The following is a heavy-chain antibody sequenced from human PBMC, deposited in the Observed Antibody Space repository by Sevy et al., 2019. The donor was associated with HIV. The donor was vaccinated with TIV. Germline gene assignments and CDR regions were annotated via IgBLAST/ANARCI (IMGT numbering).Heavy chain of an antibody. V-gene: IGHV1-18*01. Sequence: ASVKVSCKASGYTFTSYGISWVRQAPGQGLEWMGWISAYNGNTNYAQKLQGRDTMTTDTSTSTAYMELRSLRSDDTVVYYCARGFSGSYYYYYGMDVWGHGTTVTVSS. CDR1: GYTFTSYG. J-gene: IGHJ6*02. CDR2: ISAYNGNT. CDR3: ARGFSGSYYYYYGMDV. D-gene: IGHD1-26*01.